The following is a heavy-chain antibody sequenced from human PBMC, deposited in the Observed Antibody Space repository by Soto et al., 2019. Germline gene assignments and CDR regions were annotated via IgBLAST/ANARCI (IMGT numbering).Heavy chain of an antibody. J-gene: IGHJ4*02. D-gene: IGHD5-18*01. CDR1: GYTFTNYD. V-gene: IGHV1-8*01. CDR3: ANYTYELGDFDY. CDR2: MTPNSGNT. Sequence: QVQLVQSGAEVKKPGASVKVSCKASGYTFTNYDINWVRQATGQGLEWMGWMTPNSGNTGYAQKFQGRVTMTRDTSNNTSYMELSSLKSEDTAVYYCANYTYELGDFDYWGQGTLVTVSS.